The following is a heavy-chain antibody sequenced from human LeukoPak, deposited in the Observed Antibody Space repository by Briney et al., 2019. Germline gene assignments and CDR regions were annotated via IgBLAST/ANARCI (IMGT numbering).Heavy chain of an antibody. D-gene: IGHD6-13*01. CDR2: ISGSGGST. V-gene: IGHV3-23*01. CDR3: AKTLRAAAGTMPNY. Sequence: PGGSLRLSLAASGFTLCSYALSWVRQGPGEGPGWGSAISGSGGSTYYADSVKGRFTISRDNSKNTLYLQMNSLRAEDTAVYYCAKTLRAAAGTMPNYWGQGTLVTVSS. CDR1: GFTLCSYA. J-gene: IGHJ4*02.